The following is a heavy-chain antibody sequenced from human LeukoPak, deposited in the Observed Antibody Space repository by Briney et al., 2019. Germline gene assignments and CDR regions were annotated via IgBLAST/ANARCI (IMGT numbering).Heavy chain of an antibody. J-gene: IGHJ4*02. Sequence: PGGSLRLSCATSGFSFNDAWMNWVRQAPGKGLEWVGRIKSKTFGGTADYAAPVNGRFTISRDDSKHTLFLQMNSLKSEDTAVYYCTPALNRGWEVSLRPAWGQGTQVTVSS. CDR1: GFSFNDAW. CDR3: TPALNRGWEVSLRPA. CDR2: IKSKTFGGTA. V-gene: IGHV3-15*01. D-gene: IGHD1-26*01.